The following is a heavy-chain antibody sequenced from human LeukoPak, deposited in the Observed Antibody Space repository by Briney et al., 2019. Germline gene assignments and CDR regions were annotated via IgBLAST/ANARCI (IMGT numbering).Heavy chain of an antibody. CDR1: GGSISSYY. V-gene: IGHV4-59*08. CDR2: IYYSGST. D-gene: IGHD3-10*01. J-gene: IGHJ3*01. CDR3: ARSYYDAFDF. Sequence: PSETLSLTCTVSGGSISSYYWSWIRQPPGKGLEWIGYIYYSGSTNYNPSLKSRVTISVDTSKNQFSLKLSSVTAADTAVYYCARSYYDAFDFWGQGTMVTVSS.